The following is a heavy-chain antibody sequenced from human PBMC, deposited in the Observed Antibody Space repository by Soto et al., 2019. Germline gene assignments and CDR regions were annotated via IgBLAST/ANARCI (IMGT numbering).Heavy chain of an antibody. D-gene: IGHD2-8*01. CDR1: GYTFSDYL. CDR2: INPKSGGL. V-gene: IGHV1-2*06. Sequence: QVHLVQSGSEVKKPGASVKVSCRASGYTFSDYLIHWVRQAPGHALEWMGRINPKSGGLHSVQNFQGRVTMTTDTAMSTADMELRRVRHDDTAVYYCARGISTDCSNGVCDWHYYHEMDVWGRGTTVAVSS. J-gene: IGHJ6*02. CDR3: ARGISTDCSNGVCDWHYYHEMDV.